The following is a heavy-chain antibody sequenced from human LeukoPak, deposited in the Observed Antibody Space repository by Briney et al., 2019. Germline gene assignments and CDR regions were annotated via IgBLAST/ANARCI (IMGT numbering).Heavy chain of an antibody. CDR1: GGSFSGYY. CDR2: INHSGST. Sequence: SETLSLTCAVYGGSFSGYYWSWIRQPPGKGLEWIGEINHSGSTNYNPSIKSRVTISVDTSKIQFSLKLISVTAADTAVYYCARVGELLYNRKDRFDYWGQGTLVTVSS. V-gene: IGHV4-34*01. CDR3: ARVGELLYNRKDRFDY. J-gene: IGHJ4*02. D-gene: IGHD3-10*01.